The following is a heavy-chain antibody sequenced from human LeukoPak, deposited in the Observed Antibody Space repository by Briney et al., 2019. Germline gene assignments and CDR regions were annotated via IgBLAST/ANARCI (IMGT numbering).Heavy chain of an antibody. V-gene: IGHV3-33*06. J-gene: IGHJ4*02. CDR1: GFTFSSYG. CDR2: IWYDGSNK. D-gene: IGHD3-22*01. Sequence: PGRSLRLSCAASGFTFSSYGMHWVRQAPGKGLEWVAVIWYDGSNKYYADCVKGRFTISRDNSKNTLYLQMNSLRAEDTAVYYCAKDSSGYYLDYWGQGTLVTVSS. CDR3: AKDSSGYYLDY.